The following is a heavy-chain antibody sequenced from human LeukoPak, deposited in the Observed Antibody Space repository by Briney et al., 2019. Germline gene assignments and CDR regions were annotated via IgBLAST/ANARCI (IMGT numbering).Heavy chain of an antibody. CDR3: ARADCSSSTCYLRRSWFDP. J-gene: IGHJ5*02. CDR1: GFTLSNYD. CDR2: ISTRSRYI. V-gene: IGHV3-21*01. D-gene: IGHD2-2*01. Sequence: PGGSLRLSCAASGFTLSNYDMNWVRQAPGKGLEWVSSISTRSRYIYYKDSVRGRFTISRDDAKNSLHLEMNSLRAEDTAVYYCARADCSSSTCYLRRSWFDPWGQGTLVTVSS.